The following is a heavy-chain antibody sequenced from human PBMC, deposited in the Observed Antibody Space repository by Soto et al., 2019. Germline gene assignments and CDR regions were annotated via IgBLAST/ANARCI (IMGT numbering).Heavy chain of an antibody. V-gene: IGHV4-4*07. J-gene: IGHJ4*02. Sequence: SETLSLTCTVSGGSISSYYWSWIRQPAGKGLEWIGRIYTSGSTNYNPSLRSRVTMSVDTSKNQFSLKLSSVTAADTAVYYCARACSSNSCYDVFDYWGQGTLVTVSS. D-gene: IGHD2-2*01. CDR1: GGSISSYY. CDR2: IYTSGST. CDR3: ARACSSNSCYDVFDY.